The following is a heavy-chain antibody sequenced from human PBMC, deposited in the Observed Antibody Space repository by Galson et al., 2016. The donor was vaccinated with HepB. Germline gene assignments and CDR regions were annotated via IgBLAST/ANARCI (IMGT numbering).Heavy chain of an antibody. D-gene: IGHD2-15*01. V-gene: IGHV3-48*02. CDR1: GFTLSSYG. J-gene: IGHJ2*01. CDR3: ARDRYCSGGSCYLSWYFDL. Sequence: SLRLSCAASGFTLSSYGMNWVRQASGKGLEWVSYITGGSSTIYYADSVRGRFTISRDNAKNSLYLQMNSLRDEDTAVYYCARDRYCSGGSCYLSWYFDLWGRGTLVTVSS. CDR2: ITGGSSTI.